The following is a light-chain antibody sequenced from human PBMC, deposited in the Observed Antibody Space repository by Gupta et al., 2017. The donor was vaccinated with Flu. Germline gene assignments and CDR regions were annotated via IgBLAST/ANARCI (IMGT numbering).Light chain of an antibody. V-gene: IGLV2-23*01. Sequence: QSALPQPVSVSASPGQSITISCTGTSSDIGNYVFVSWYQRHPGKAPKLMIYEGTKRPSGVSSRFSGSKSGNTASLIISGLQAEDEADYYCCSYAGRYTVIFGGGTKLTVL. CDR1: SSDIGNYVF. CDR2: EGT. CDR3: CSYAGRYTVI. J-gene: IGLJ2*01.